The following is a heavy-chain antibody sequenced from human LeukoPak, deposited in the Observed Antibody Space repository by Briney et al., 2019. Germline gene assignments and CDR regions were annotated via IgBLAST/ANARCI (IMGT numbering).Heavy chain of an antibody. V-gene: IGHV3-30-3*01. CDR2: ISYDGSNK. Sequence: GSSLRLSCAASGFTFSSYAMHWVRQAPGKGLEGVADISYDGSNKYYADTVKGRFTISRDNAKNTLYQQMNSLRAEDTAVDYCARREEERLRPVGSCDYWGQGTLDTVPS. J-gene: IGHJ4*02. D-gene: IGHD1-26*01. CDR1: GFTFSSYA. CDR3: ARREEERLRPVGSCDY.